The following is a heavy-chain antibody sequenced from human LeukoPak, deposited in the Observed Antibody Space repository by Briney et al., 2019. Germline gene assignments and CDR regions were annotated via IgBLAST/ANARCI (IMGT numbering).Heavy chain of an antibody. V-gene: IGHV1-69*04. CDR2: IIPILGIA. Sequence: ASVKVSCKASGYTFTSYYMHWVRQAPGQGLEWMGRIIPILGIANYAQKFQGRVTITADKSTSTAYMELSSLRSEDTAVYYCARGTSGWNTFDYWGQGTLVTVSS. D-gene: IGHD6-19*01. CDR3: ARGTSGWNTFDY. CDR1: GYTFTSYY. J-gene: IGHJ4*02.